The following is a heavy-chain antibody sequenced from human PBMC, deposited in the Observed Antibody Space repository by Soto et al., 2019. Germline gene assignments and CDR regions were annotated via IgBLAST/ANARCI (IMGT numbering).Heavy chain of an antibody. CDR2: ISGSGGST. CDR3: AKDLPLVVTGSQY. D-gene: IGHD2-21*02. V-gene: IGHV3-23*01. J-gene: IGHJ4*02. CDR1: GFTFSSYA. Sequence: EVQVLESGGGLVQPGGSLRLSCAASGFTFSSYAMSWVRQAPGKGLEWVSAISGSGGSTYYADSVKGRFTISRDNSKNPLYLQMNSLSAEDTAVYYCAKDLPLVVTGSQYWGQGTLVTVSS.